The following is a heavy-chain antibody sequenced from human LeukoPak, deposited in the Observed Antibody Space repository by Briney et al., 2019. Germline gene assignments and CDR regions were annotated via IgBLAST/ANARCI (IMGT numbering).Heavy chain of an antibody. J-gene: IGHJ4*02. D-gene: IGHD1-26*01. CDR2: ISSNGGST. CDR1: GFTFSSYA. CDR3: ARAKRYSGSYSFDY. V-gene: IGHV3-64*01. Sequence: PGGSLRLSCAASGFTFSSYAMHWVRQAPGKGLEYVSAISSNGGSTYYANSVKGRFTISRDNSKNTLYLQMGSLRAEDMAGYYCARAKRYSGSYSFDYWGQGTLVTVSS.